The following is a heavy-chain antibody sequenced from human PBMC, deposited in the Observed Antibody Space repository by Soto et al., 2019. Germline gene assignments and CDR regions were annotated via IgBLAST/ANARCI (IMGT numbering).Heavy chain of an antibody. V-gene: IGHV3-30-3*01. CDR1: GFTFSSYA. CDR2: ISYDGSNK. J-gene: IGHJ6*02. D-gene: IGHD6-6*01. CDR3: ARDQSIAGGSYYYGMDV. Sequence: QVQLVESGGGVVQPGRSLRLSCEASGFTFSSYAMHWVRQAPGKGLEWVAVISYDGSNKYYADSVKGRFTISRDNSKNTLYLQMNSLRAEDTAVYYCARDQSIAGGSYYYGMDVWGQGTTVTVSS.